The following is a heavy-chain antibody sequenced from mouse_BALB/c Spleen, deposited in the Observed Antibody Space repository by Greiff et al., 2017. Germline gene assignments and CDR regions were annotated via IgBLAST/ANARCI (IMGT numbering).Heavy chain of an antibody. V-gene: IGHV14-1*02. J-gene: IGHJ1*01. CDR1: GFNIKDYY. Sequence: VQLQQSGAELVRPGALVKLSCKASGFNIKDYYMHWVKQRPEQGLEWIGWIDPENGNTIYDPKFQGKASITADTSSNTAYLQLSSLTSEDTAVYYCARRDITTVYWYFDVWGAGTTVTVSS. CDR3: ARRDITTVYWYFDV. D-gene: IGHD1-1*01. CDR2: IDPENGNT.